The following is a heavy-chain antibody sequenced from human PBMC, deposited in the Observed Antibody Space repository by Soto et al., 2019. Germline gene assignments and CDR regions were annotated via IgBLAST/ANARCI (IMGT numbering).Heavy chain of an antibody. Sequence: QLLLQESGPGLVKPSETLSLTCTVSGGSILDSTYYWAWIRQSPGKGLEWIGTIFYSGGTFYTPSLKRRVTMSVDTSNNQFSLKLSSVTAAATAVYYCARQASGYYYGWFDPWGQGTLVTVSS. CDR2: IFYSGGT. CDR3: ARQASGYYYGWFDP. CDR1: GGSILDSTYY. V-gene: IGHV4-39*01. D-gene: IGHD3-22*01. J-gene: IGHJ5*02.